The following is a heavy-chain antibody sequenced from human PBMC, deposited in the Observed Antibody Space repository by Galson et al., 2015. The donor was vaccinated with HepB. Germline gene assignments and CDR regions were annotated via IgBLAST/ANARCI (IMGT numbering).Heavy chain of an antibody. V-gene: IGHV1-69*13. J-gene: IGHJ4*02. CDR1: GGTFSSYA. D-gene: IGHD3-3*01. Sequence: SVKVSCKASGGTFSSYAISWVRQAPGQGLEWMGGIIPIFGTANYAQKFQGRVTITADESTSTAYMELSSLRSEDTAVYYCARDRGFLEWLFLLDYWGQGTLVTVSS. CDR3: ARDRGFLEWLFLLDY. CDR2: IIPIFGTA.